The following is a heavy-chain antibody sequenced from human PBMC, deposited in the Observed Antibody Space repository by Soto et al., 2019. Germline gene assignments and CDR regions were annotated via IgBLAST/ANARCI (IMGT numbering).Heavy chain of an antibody. CDR3: ARVRPMYNSIY. Sequence: LCLTCTVSGGSINSDFWSWIRQSPGQGLEWIGYVFFSGSTNYNHSFKSRVTISVDTSKHQIYLRLTSVTAADPAGYYCARVRPMYNSIYWGQGTLVTVSS. J-gene: IGHJ4*02. CDR2: VFFSGST. V-gene: IGHV4-59*01. D-gene: IGHD1-20*01. CDR1: GGSINSDF.